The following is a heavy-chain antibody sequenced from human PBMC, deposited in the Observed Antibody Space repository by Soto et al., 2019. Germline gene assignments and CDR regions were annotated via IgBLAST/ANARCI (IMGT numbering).Heavy chain of an antibody. Sequence: ASVKVSCKASGYTFTTYDISWVRQAPGQGLEWMGWVSAYNGITNYAQKLRGRVTMTTDTSTTTAYMELGSLRSDDSAVYYCARRAIFGVRGYYYGMDVWGQGTTVTVSS. CDR3: ARRAIFGVRGYYYGMDV. CDR2: VSAYNGIT. D-gene: IGHD3-3*01. J-gene: IGHJ6*02. V-gene: IGHV1-18*04. CDR1: GYTFTTYD.